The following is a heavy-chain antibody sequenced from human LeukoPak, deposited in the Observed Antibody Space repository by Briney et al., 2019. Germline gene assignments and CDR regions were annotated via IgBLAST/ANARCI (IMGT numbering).Heavy chain of an antibody. CDR1: GGTFSSYA. J-gene: IGHJ4*02. D-gene: IGHD3-22*01. CDR3: ARDLYYDSSGFAYDY. V-gene: IGHV1-69*05. CDR2: IIPIFGTA. Sequence: ASVKVSCKASGGTFSSYAISWVRQAPPPRLEWMGRIIPIFGTANYAQKFQGRVTITTDESTSTAYMELSSLRSEDTAVYYCARDLYYDSSGFAYDYWGQGTLVTVSS.